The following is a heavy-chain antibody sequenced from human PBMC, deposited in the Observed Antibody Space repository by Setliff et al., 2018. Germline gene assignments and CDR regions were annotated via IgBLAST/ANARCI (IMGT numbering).Heavy chain of an antibody. CDR3: AKQGDLAFDY. D-gene: IGHD3-16*01. J-gene: IGHJ4*02. V-gene: IGHV1-2*02. Sequence: ASVKVSCKTSGYPFVGYYIYWMRQAPGQGPEWMGWIDPKSGRTKYAVKFQGRVTMTRDTSINTIYMEVSSLTSNDTAMYYCAKQGDLAFDYWGQGTQVTVSS. CDR2: IDPKSGRT. CDR1: GYPFVGYY.